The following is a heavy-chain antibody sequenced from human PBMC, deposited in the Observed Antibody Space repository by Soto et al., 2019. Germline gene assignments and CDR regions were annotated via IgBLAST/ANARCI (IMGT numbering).Heavy chain of an antibody. CDR3: AREVITMVRGVKSYYYYGMDV. J-gene: IGHJ6*02. CDR1: GGSISSGDYY. D-gene: IGHD3-10*01. CDR2: IYYSGST. V-gene: IGHV4-30-4*01. Sequence: QVQLQESGPGLVKPSQTLSLTCTVSGGSISSGDYYWSWIRQPPGKGLEWIGYIYYSGSTYYNPSLKSRVTISVDTSKNQFSLKLSSVTAADTAVYYCAREVITMVRGVKSYYYYGMDVWGQGTTVTVSS.